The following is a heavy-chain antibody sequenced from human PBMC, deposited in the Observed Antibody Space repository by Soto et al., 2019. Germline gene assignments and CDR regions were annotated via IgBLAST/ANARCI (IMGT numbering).Heavy chain of an antibody. V-gene: IGHV3-48*03. D-gene: IGHD6-13*01. Sequence: PWGSLRLSCAASGFTFSSYEMNWVRQAPGKGLEWVSYISSSGSTIYYADSVQGRFTISRDNAKNSLYLQMNSLRAEDTAVYYCARDPSIAAAGTRGYYYYGMDVWGQGTTVTVSS. J-gene: IGHJ6*02. CDR2: ISSSGSTI. CDR3: ARDPSIAAAGTRGYYYYGMDV. CDR1: GFTFSSYE.